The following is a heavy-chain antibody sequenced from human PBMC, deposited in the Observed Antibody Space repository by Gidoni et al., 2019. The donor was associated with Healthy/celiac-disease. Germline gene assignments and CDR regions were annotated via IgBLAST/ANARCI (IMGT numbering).Heavy chain of an antibody. CDR3: TTETWCDP. J-gene: IGHJ5*02. CDR1: GFTFSNAW. CDR2: SKSKTDGGTT. V-gene: IGHV3-15*01. Sequence: EVQLVESGGGLVKPGGSLRLSCADSGFTFSNAWMSWVRQAPGKCVEWVGRSKSKTDGGTTDYAAPVKCRFTISRDDSKNTLYLQMNSLKTEDTAVDYCTTETWCDPWGQGTLVTVSS.